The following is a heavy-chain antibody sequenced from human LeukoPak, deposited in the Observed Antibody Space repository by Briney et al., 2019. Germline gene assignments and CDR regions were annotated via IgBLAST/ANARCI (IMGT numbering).Heavy chain of an antibody. CDR2: TYTSGST. CDR3: AGDSRSVAGLDY. V-gene: IGHV4-4*07. Sequence: ASETLSLTCTVSGDSTSNYYWSWIRQPAGEGLEWIGRTYTSGSTNYNPSLRSRVTMSVDTSKNQFSLRLSSVTSADTAVYYCAGDSRSVAGLDYWGQGTLVTVSS. D-gene: IGHD6-19*01. J-gene: IGHJ4*02. CDR1: GDSTSNYY.